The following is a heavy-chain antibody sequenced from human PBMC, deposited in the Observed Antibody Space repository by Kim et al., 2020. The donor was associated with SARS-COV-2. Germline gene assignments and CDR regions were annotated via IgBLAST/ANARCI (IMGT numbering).Heavy chain of an antibody. D-gene: IGHD3-10*01. Sequence: YSPSFQGQGTISADKSISTAYLQGSSLKASDTAMHYCARLGGGAPYYFDYWGQGTLVTVSS. CDR3: ARLGGGAPYYFDY. V-gene: IGHV5-51*01. J-gene: IGHJ4*02.